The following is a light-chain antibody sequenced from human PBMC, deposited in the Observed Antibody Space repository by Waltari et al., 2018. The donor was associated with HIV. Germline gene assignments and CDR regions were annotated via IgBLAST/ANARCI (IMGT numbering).Light chain of an antibody. V-gene: IGKV1-33*01. Sequence: DIQMTQSPSSLSASVGDRVTITCQASQDIGIYLNWYQQKTGKGPQLPIYAASKLQSGVPSRFSGSGSGTDFTFVISSLQPEDVGTYYCQQYDDLYTFGQGTKVDMK. CDR1: QDIGIY. J-gene: IGKJ2*01. CDR3: QQYDDLYT. CDR2: AAS.